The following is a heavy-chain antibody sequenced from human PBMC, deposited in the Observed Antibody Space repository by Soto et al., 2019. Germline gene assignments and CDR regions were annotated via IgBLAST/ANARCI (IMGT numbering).Heavy chain of an antibody. V-gene: IGHV2-5*02. Sequence: QITLNESGPTVVRPTETLTLTCRFSGFSLTTSVVGVAWVRQSPGKATEWLVLIYWDDDKRSSESLKSRLTINKDTSKNQVVLKVANLDPTDTATSYCAHRVLRTVSALVTTTEIYFDFWGQGTPVAVSS. J-gene: IGHJ4*02. CDR2: IYWDDDK. CDR3: AHRVLRTVSALVTTTEIYFDF. D-gene: IGHD5-18*01. CDR1: GFSLTTSVVG.